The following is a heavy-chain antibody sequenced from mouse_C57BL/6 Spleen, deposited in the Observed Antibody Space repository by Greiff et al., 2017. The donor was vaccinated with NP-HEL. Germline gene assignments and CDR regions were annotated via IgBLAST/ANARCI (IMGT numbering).Heavy chain of an antibody. D-gene: IGHD1-1*01. CDR1: GYSITSGYY. J-gene: IGHJ2*01. CDR2: ISYDGSN. Sequence: ESGPGLVKPSQSLSLTCSVTGYSITSGYYWNWIRQFPGNKLEWMGYISYDGSNNYNPSLKNRISITRDTSKNQFFLKLNSVTTEDTATYYCARGYYGSSGDYWGQGTTLTVSS. CDR3: ARGYYGSSGDY. V-gene: IGHV3-6*01.